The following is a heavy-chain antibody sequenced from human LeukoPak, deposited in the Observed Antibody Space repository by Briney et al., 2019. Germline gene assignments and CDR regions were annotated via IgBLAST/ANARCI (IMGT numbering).Heavy chain of an antibody. CDR3: ARVSKTGTPNYDFWSGSSYYFD. CDR2: ISSSSSTI. D-gene: IGHD3-3*01. Sequence: GGSLRLSCAASGFTFSSYSMNWVRQAPGKGLEWVSYISSSSSTIYYADSVKGRFTISRDNAKNSLYLQMNSLRAEDTAVYYCARVSKTGTPNYDFWSGSSYYFD. CDR1: GFTFSSYS. J-gene: IGHJ4*01. V-gene: IGHV3-48*01.